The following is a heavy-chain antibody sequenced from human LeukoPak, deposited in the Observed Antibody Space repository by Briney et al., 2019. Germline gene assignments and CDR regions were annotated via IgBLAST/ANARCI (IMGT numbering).Heavy chain of an antibody. CDR3: ARDKYYGSGSQREDV. Sequence: PVGSLRLSCAASGFTFSDYYMSWIRQAPGKGLEWVSYISSSVSTIYHAASLKGRFTISRDNAKNSLYLQMNRLRAEDTAVYYCARDKYYGSGSQREDVWGQGTTVTVSS. V-gene: IGHV3-11*01. D-gene: IGHD3-10*01. CDR2: ISSSVSTI. J-gene: IGHJ6*02. CDR1: GFTFSDYY.